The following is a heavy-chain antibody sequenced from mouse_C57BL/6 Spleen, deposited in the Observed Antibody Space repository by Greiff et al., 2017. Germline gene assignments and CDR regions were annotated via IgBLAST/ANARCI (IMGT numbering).Heavy chain of an antibody. D-gene: IGHD1-1*01. CDR2: INPGSGGT. CDR3: ARGVLRSYAMDY. J-gene: IGHJ4*01. CDR1: GYAFTNYL. V-gene: IGHV1-54*01. Sequence: QVQLQQSGAELVRPGTSVKVSCKASGYAFTNYLIEWVKQRPGQGLEWIGVINPGSGGTNYNEKFKGKATLTADKSSSTASMQLSSLTSEDSAVYFCARGVLRSYAMDYWGQGTSVTVSS.